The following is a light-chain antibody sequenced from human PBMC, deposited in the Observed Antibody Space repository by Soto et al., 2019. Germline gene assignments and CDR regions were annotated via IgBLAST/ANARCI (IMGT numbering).Light chain of an antibody. CDR2: EVN. J-gene: IGLJ1*01. CDR1: SSDVGGYNY. Sequence: QSALTQPPSASGSPGQSVAISCTGTSSDVGGYNYVSWYQQHPGKAPKLMIYEVNKRPSGVPDRFSGSKSGNTAPLTVSGLQAEDEADYYCSSYAGSRNVFGTGTRVTVL. V-gene: IGLV2-8*01. CDR3: SSYAGSRNV.